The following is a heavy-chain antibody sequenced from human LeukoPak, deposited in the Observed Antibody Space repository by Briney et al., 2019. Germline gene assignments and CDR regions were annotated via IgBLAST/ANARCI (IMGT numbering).Heavy chain of an antibody. J-gene: IGHJ4*02. Sequence: ASVKVSCKASGYTFTSYAMHWVRQAPGQGLEWMGRINPNSGGINYAQTFQGRVTMTRDTSISTAYMELSRLRSDDTAVYYCARGEIVGATKLKIMPDYWGQGTLVTVSS. V-gene: IGHV1-2*06. CDR3: ARGEIVGATKLKIMPDY. D-gene: IGHD1-26*01. CDR2: INPNSGGI. CDR1: GYTFTSYA.